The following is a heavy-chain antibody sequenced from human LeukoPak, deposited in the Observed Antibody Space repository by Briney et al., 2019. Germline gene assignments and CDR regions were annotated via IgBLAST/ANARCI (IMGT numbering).Heavy chain of an antibody. CDR1: GFTFSSYK. J-gene: IGHJ6*02. CDR2: ISSSSGYI. Sequence: GGSLRLSCAASGFTFSSYKMDWVRQAPGKGLEWVSSISSSSGYIYYADSVKGRFTISRDNAKNSLYLQMNSLRAEDTAVYYCARNFGSGSPNYYTYYGLDVWGQGTTVTVSS. CDR3: ARNFGSGSPNYYTYYGLDV. V-gene: IGHV3-21*01. D-gene: IGHD3-10*01.